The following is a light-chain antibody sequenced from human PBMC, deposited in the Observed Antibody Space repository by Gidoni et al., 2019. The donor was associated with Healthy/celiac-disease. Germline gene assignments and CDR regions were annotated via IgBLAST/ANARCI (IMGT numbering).Light chain of an antibody. CDR3: CSYAGSSTFL. CDR2: EVS. CDR1: SSDVGSYNL. V-gene: IGLV2-23*02. J-gene: IGLJ2*01. Sequence: QSALTQPASVAGSPGQSITISCTGPSSDVGSYNLVSWYQQHPGKAHKLMIYEVSKRPSGVSNRFSGSKSGNTASLTISGLQAEDEADYYCCSYAGSSTFLFGGGTKLTVL.